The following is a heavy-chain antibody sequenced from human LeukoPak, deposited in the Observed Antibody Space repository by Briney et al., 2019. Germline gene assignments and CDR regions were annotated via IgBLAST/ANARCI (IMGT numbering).Heavy chain of an antibody. CDR2: ISWNSGSI. J-gene: IGHJ4*02. CDR3: AKAGLTGTHFDC. D-gene: IGHD1-20*01. Sequence: GRSLRLSCAASGFTFDDYAMHWVRQAPGKGLEWVSGISWNSGSIGYADSVKGRFTISRDNAKNSLYLQMNSLRAEDTALYYCAKAGLTGTHFDCWGQGTLVTVSS. V-gene: IGHV3-9*01. CDR1: GFTFDDYA.